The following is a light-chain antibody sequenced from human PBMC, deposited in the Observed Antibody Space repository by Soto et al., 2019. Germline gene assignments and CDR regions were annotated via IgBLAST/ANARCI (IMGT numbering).Light chain of an antibody. V-gene: IGLV2-14*01. CDR2: DVS. CDR1: SSDVGGYNY. CDR3: SSYTRSSTYV. J-gene: IGLJ1*01. Sequence: QSVLTQPASVCGSPGQSIAISCTGTSSDVGGYNYVSWYQQHPGKAPKLMVYDVSNRPSGVSNRFSGSKSGNTTSLTISGLQAEDEADYYCSSYTRSSTYVFGTGTKVTVL.